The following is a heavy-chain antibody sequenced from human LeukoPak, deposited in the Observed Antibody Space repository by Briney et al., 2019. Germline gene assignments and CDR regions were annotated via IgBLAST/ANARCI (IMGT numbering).Heavy chain of an antibody. J-gene: IGHJ5*02. D-gene: IGHD5-24*01. CDR2: ISSSSSYI. CDR1: GFTFSSYS. Sequence: GGSQRLSCAASGFTFSSYSMNWVRQAPGKGLEWVSSISSSSSYIYYADSVKGRFTISRDNAKNSLYLQMNSLRAEDTAVYYCASCSRWLPTTWGQGTLVTVSS. V-gene: IGHV3-21*01. CDR3: ASCSRWLPTT.